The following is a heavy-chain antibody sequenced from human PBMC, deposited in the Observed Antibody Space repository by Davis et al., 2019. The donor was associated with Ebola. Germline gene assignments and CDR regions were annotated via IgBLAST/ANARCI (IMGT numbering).Heavy chain of an antibody. CDR3: ARDSDNRERFFDL. J-gene: IGHJ2*01. CDR2: ISGSGGST. V-gene: IGHV3-23*01. Sequence: GESLKISCAASGFTFSSYAMSWVRQAPGKGLEWVSAISGSGGSTYYADSVKGRFTISRDNSKNTLYLQMNSLRAEDTALYHCARDSDNRERFFDLWGRGTLVTVSS. D-gene: IGHD3-22*01. CDR1: GFTFSSYA.